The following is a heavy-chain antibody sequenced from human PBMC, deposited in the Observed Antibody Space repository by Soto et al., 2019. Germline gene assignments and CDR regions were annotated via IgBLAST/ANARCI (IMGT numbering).Heavy chain of an antibody. V-gene: IGHV3-33*01. CDR1: GFTFSSYG. J-gene: IGHJ4*02. Sequence: QVQLVESGGGVVQPGRSLRLSCAASGFTFSSYGMHWVRQAPGKGLAWVAVIWYDGSNKYYADSVKGRFTISRDNSKNPLYLQMNSLRAEDTAVYYCARGGPRYDFWRGCDYWGQGTLVTVSS. D-gene: IGHD3-3*01. CDR2: IWYDGSNK. CDR3: ARGGPRYDFWRGCDY.